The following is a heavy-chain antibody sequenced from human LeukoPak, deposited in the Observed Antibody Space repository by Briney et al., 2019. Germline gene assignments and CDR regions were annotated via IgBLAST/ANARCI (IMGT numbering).Heavy chain of an antibody. V-gene: IGHV3-23*01. D-gene: IGHD3-16*02. Sequence: GGSLRLSCAASGFAFSSYAMSWVRQAPGKGLEWVSTISGSGSGTYYADSVKGRFTISRDNSKNTLYLHMSSLRAEDTAIYYCAKVDSDYVWGSYRRFDYWGQGTLVTVSP. CDR1: GFAFSSYA. CDR2: ISGSGSGT. CDR3: AKVDSDYVWGSYRRFDY. J-gene: IGHJ4*02.